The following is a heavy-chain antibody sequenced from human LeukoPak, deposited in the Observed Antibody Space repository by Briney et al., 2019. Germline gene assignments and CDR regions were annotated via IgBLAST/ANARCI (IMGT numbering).Heavy chain of an antibody. CDR3: ARGVSYDILTGYWGYYYYMDV. J-gene: IGHJ6*03. D-gene: IGHD3-9*01. CDR1: GFTFSSYA. Sequence: GGSLRLSCAASGFTFSSYAMSWVRQAPGKGLEWVSAISGSGGSTYYADSVKGRFTISRDNAKNSLYLQMNSLRAEDTAVYYCARGVSYDILTGYWGYYYYMDVWGKGTTVTVSS. CDR2: ISGSGGST. V-gene: IGHV3-23*01.